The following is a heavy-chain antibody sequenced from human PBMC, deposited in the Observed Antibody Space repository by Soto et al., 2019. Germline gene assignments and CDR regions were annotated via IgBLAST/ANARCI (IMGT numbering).Heavy chain of an antibody. J-gene: IGHJ6*03. V-gene: IGHV1-69*04. CDR3: AREVVVVPAAISYYMDV. D-gene: IGHD2-2*01. CDR2: IIPILGIA. Sequence: GAAGXXXWEGSGXSVGRNTISWGGQAPGQGLEWMGRIIPILGIANYAQKFQGRVTITADKSTSTAYMELSSLRSEDTAVYYCAREVVVVPAAISYYMDVWGKGTTVTVSS. CDR1: GXSVGRNT.